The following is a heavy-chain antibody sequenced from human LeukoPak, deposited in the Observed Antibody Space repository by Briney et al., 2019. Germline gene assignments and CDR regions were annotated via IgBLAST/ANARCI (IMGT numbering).Heavy chain of an antibody. J-gene: IGHJ5*02. CDR3: ARFPYGSGSP. CDR1: GGSFSGYY. D-gene: IGHD3-10*01. V-gene: IGHV4-34*01. Sequence: SETLSLTCAVYGGSFSGYYWSWIRQPPGKGLEWIGEINHSGSTNYNPSLKSRVTISVDTSKNHFSLKLSSVTAADTAVYYCARFPYGSGSPWGQGTLVTVSS. CDR2: INHSGST.